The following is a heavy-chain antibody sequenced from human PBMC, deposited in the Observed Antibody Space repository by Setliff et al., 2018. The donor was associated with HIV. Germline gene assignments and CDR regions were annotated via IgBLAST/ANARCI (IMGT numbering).Heavy chain of an antibody. Sequence: SVKVSCKASGGTFSNYAFSWVRQAPGQGLEWMGGLIHIVDITKSTQKFRDRVTFTADESTKTAQMELSGLTFEDTAVYYCAKGPNFEDAFDIWGQGTVVTVSS. V-gene: IGHV1-69*10. J-gene: IGHJ3*02. D-gene: IGHD2-8*01. CDR2: LIHIVDIT. CDR3: AKGPNFEDAFDI. CDR1: GGTFSNYA.